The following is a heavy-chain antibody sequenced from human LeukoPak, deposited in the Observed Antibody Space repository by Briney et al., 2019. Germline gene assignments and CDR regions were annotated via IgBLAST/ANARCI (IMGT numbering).Heavy chain of an antibody. CDR2: IYYSGAT. CDR3: ARFGITVVRGGKYYFDY. D-gene: IGHD3-10*01. Sequence: SETLSLTCTVSGGSISNYYWSWIRQPPGKGLEWIGHIYYSGATKYNPSLKSRITISVDTSKNQFSLMLSSGTAADTAVYYCARFGITVVRGGKYYFDYWGQGTLVTVSS. V-gene: IGHV4-59*08. CDR1: GGSISNYY. J-gene: IGHJ4*02.